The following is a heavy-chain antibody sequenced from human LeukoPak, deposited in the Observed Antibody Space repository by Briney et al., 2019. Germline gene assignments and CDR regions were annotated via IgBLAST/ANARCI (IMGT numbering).Heavy chain of an antibody. CDR2: INHSGST. CDR1: GGSFSGYC. CDR3: ARAPYYYDSSGYYPLVDY. D-gene: IGHD3-22*01. Sequence: SETLSLTCAVYGGSFSGYCWSWIRQPPGKGLEWIGEINHSGSTNYNPSLKSRVTISVDTSKNQFSLKLSSVTAADTAVYYCARAPYYYDSSGYYPLVDYWGQGTLVTVSS. J-gene: IGHJ4*02. V-gene: IGHV4-34*01.